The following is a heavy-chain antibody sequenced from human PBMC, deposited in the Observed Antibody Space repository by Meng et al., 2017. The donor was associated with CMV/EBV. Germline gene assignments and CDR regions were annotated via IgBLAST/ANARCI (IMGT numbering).Heavy chain of an antibody. V-gene: IGHV3-23*01. J-gene: IGHJ6*02. D-gene: IGHD3-3*01. CDR3: ARELVLGVTIFGVVPYGMDV. Sequence: GGSLRLSCVASGFTFSNYAMSWVRQASGKGLEWVSVISGGGGSTYYSASVQGRFTISRDTSNNTVYLQMNSLRADDTAIYYCARELVLGVTIFGVVPYGMDVWGQGTTVTVSS. CDR2: ISGGGGST. CDR1: GFTFSNYA.